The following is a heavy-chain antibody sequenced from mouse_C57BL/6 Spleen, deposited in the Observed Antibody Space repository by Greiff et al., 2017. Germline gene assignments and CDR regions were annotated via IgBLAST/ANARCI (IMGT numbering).Heavy chain of an antibody. V-gene: IGHV2-5*01. D-gene: IGHD1-1*01. CDR2: IWRGGST. Sequence: VQLQQSGPGLVQPSQSLSITCTVSGFSLTSYGVHWVRQSPGKGLEWLGVIWRGGSTDYNAAFMSRLSITKDNSKSQVFFKMNCLQADDTAIYYCAKTLPYYDSSYYYAMDYWGQGTSVTVSS. CDR3: AKTLPYYDSSYYYAMDY. CDR1: GFSLTSYG. J-gene: IGHJ4*01.